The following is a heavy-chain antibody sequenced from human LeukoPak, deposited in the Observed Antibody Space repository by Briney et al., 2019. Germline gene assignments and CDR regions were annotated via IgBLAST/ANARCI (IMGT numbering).Heavy chain of an antibody. J-gene: IGHJ6*02. CDR2: IIPILGIA. CDR3: ARSCYPITVAGYGMDV. CDR1: GGTFSSYA. Sequence: SVKVSCKASGGTFSSYAISWVRQAPGQGLEWMGRIIPILGIANYAQKFQGRVTITADKSTSTAYMELSSLRSEDTAVYYCARSCYPITVAGYGMDVWGHGTTVTVSS. V-gene: IGHV1-69*04. D-gene: IGHD6-19*01.